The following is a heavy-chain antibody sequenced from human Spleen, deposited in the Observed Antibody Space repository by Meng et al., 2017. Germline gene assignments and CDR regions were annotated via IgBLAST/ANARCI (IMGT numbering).Heavy chain of an antibody. CDR2: IDPKSGDT. Sequence: VKVSCKASGYTFPDYYLHWVRRAPGQGLEWMGRIDPKSGDTHYAQRFQGRVTMTGDTSISTAYMELSGLRSDDTAMYYCARDEDISAAGKLFGDYWGQGTLVTVSS. CDR3: ARDEDISAAGKLFGDY. CDR1: GYTFPDYY. V-gene: IGHV1-2*06. D-gene: IGHD6-13*01. J-gene: IGHJ4*02.